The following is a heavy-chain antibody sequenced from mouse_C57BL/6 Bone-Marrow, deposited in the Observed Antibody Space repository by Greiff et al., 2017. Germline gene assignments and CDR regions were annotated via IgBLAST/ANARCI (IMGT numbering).Heavy chain of an antibody. D-gene: IGHD2-3*01. V-gene: IGHV5-16*01. J-gene: IGHJ2*01. CDR3: ARVGGYYVTPDY. CDR1: GFTFSDYY. Sequence: EVQLVESEGGLVQPGSFMKLSCTASGFTFSDYYMAWVRQVPEKGLEWVANINYDGSSTYYLDSLKSRFIISRDNAKNILYLQMSSLKSEDTATYYCARVGGYYVTPDYWGQGTTLTVSS. CDR2: INYDGSST.